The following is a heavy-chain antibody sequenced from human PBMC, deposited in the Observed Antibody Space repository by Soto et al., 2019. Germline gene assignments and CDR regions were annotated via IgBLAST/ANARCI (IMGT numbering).Heavy chain of an antibody. CDR1: GFSLRGYW. CDR2: VKQDGSDK. CDR3: ARGGGNFDQ. D-gene: IGHD3-16*01. V-gene: IGHV3-7*04. J-gene: IGHJ4*02. Sequence: DVPLVESGGGIVQPGGSLRLTCAASGFSLRGYWMSWVRQAPGRGLEWVANVKQDGSDKNYVDSVTGRFTISRDNAKNSLDLQMDSLGAEDTAVYYCARGGGNFDQWGRGTLVTVSS.